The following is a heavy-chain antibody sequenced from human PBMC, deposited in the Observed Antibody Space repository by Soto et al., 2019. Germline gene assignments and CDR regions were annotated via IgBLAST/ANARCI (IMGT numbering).Heavy chain of an antibody. CDR2: INPASGST. CDR1: GYTFTHYY. J-gene: IGHJ4*02. Sequence: QVQLVQSGAEVKKPGASVKLSCRTSGYTFTHYYIHWVRQAPGQGLEWLAIINPASGSTNYAQDFQGRVTLTMDTSTTTVYVELSDVRAEDTAIFYCARDLAAGDHWGQGTLVTVSS. D-gene: IGHD6-13*01. V-gene: IGHV1-46*01. CDR3: ARDLAAGDH.